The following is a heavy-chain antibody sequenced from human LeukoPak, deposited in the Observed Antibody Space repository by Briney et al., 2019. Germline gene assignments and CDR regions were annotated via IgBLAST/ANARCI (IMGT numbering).Heavy chain of an antibody. D-gene: IGHD3-10*01. CDR1: GFTFSSYG. CDR2: ISGSGDNT. J-gene: IGHJ4*02. V-gene: IGHV3-23*01. CDR3: AKASVWTMVRVVSYFDE. Sequence: GGSLRLSCAASGFTFSSYGMTWVRQAPGKGLEWVSGISGSGDNTWYGDSVKGRFAISRDNSKKTLDLQMHSLRAEDTAVYYCAKASVWTMVRVVSYFDEWGQGIQVTVSS.